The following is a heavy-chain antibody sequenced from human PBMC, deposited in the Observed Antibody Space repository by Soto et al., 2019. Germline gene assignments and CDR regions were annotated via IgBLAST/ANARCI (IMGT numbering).Heavy chain of an antibody. CDR2: ISYDGTNK. J-gene: IGHJ3*02. D-gene: IGHD2-15*01. CDR1: GFSLRNYA. Sequence: PGGSLRLSCAASGFSLRNYAMHWVRQAPGKRLEWVAVISYDGTNKYYADSVKGRFTISRDNSKNTLYLQMNSLRAEDTAVYYCARDTLPDAFDIWGQGTMVTVSS. CDR3: ARDTLPDAFDI. V-gene: IGHV3-30-3*01.